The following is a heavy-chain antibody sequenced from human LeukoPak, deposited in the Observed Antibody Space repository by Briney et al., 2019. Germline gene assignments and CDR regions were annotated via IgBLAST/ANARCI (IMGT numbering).Heavy chain of an antibody. J-gene: IGHJ3*02. D-gene: IGHD5-18*01. V-gene: IGHV4-59*12. Sequence: SEALSLTCTVSGGSISSYYWSWIRQPPGKGLEWIGYIYYSGSTNYNPSLKSRVTISVDTSKKQFSLKLSSVTAADTAVYHCARGRGYNAFDIWGQGTMVTVSS. CDR2: IYYSGST. CDR1: GGSISSYY. CDR3: ARGRGYNAFDI.